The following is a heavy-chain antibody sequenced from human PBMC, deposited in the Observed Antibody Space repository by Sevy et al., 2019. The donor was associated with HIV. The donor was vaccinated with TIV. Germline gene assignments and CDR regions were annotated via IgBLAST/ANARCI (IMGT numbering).Heavy chain of an antibody. CDR2: FDPEDGET. V-gene: IGHV1-24*01. CDR3: ATCQYYYGSGSYPKYYYYYGMDV. D-gene: IGHD3-10*01. J-gene: IGHJ6*02. CDR1: GYTLTELS. Sequence: ASVKVPCKVSGYTLTELSMHWVRQAPGKGLEWMGGFDPEDGETIYAQKFQGRVTMTEDTSTDTAYMELSSLRSEDTAVYYCATCQYYYGSGSYPKYYYYYGMDVWGQGTTVTVSS.